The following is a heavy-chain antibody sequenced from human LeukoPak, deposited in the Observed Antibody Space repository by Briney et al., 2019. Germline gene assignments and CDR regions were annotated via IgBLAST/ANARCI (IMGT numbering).Heavy chain of an antibody. CDR1: GFTFSSYS. D-gene: IGHD3-22*01. CDR3: ARALVYDSRSPKDY. J-gene: IGHJ4*02. CDR2: ISSSSSTI. V-gene: IGHV3-48*02. Sequence: PGGSLRLSCAASGFTFSSYSMNWVRQAPGKGLEWVAYISSSSSTIYYADSVKGRFTISRDNAKNSLYLQMNSLRDEDTAVYYCARALVYDSRSPKDYWGQGTLVTVSS.